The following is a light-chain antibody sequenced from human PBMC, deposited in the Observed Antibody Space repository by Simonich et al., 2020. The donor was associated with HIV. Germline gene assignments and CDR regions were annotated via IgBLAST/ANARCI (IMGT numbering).Light chain of an antibody. J-gene: IGKJ4*01. V-gene: IGKV4-1*01. CDR1: QGVLYSSNNKNY. CDR2: WAS. Sequence: DIVMTQSPDSLAVSLGERATINCKSSQGVLYSSNNKNYLAWYQQKPGRTPKLLIYWASTRESGVPDRCSGSGSGTDFTLTISSLQAEDVAVYYCQQYYSTPLTFGGGTKVEIK. CDR3: QQYYSTPLT.